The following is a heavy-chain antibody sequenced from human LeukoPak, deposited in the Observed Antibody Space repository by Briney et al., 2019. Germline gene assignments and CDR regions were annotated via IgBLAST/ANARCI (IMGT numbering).Heavy chain of an antibody. CDR2: INPNSGGT. Sequence: ASVKVSCKASGYTFSSYYVHWVRQAPGQGLEWMGWINPNSGGTNYAQKFQGRVTMTRDTSISTAYMELSRLRSDDTAVYYCASDLVGATPPVDYWGQGTLVTVSS. CDR1: GYTFSSYY. CDR3: ASDLVGATPPVDY. J-gene: IGHJ4*02. V-gene: IGHV1-2*02. D-gene: IGHD1-26*01.